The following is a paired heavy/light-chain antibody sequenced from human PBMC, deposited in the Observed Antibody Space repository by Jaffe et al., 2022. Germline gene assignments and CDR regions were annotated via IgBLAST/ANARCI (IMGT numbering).Light chain of an antibody. Sequence: QSALTQPPSVSGSPGQSVTISCTGTSSDVGSYNRVSWYQQAPGTAPKLMIYEVSNRPSGVPDRFSGSKSGNTASLTISGLQAEDEASYFCSSFTNMRSFVFGGGTKLTVL. CDR1: SSDVGSYNR. J-gene: IGLJ2*01. CDR2: EVS. V-gene: IGLV2-18*02. CDR3: SSFTNMRSFV.
Heavy chain of an antibody. Sequence: QVQLVQSGAEVKKPGASVMVSCKASGYSVTNYYMHWVRQAPGQGHEWMGIIDAGDGSTSYVQKFQGRVTMTRDTSTNTVFLELSSLRSEDTAVYYCARGRALNSGNDLNFDYWGQGTLVTVSS. D-gene: IGHD5-12*01. CDR2: IDAGDGST. CDR1: GYSVTNYY. CDR3: ARGRALNSGNDLNFDY. V-gene: IGHV1-46*01. J-gene: IGHJ4*02.